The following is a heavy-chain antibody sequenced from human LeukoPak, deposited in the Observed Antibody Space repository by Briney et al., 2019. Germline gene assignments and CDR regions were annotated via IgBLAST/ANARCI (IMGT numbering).Heavy chain of an antibody. D-gene: IGHD3-16*01. V-gene: IGHV3-21*01. CDR2: ISSSSSYI. CDR1: GFSFSSYS. Sequence: GGSLRLSCAASGFSFSSYSMNWVRQAPGKGLEWVSSISSSSSYIYYADSLKGRFTISRDNAKNSLYLQMNSLRAEDTAVYYCARGGMLQITDYWGQGTLVTVSS. J-gene: IGHJ4*02. CDR3: ARGGMLQITDY.